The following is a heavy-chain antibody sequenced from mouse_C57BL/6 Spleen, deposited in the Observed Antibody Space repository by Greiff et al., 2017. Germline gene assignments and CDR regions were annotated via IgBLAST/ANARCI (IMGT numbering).Heavy chain of an antibody. Sequence: EVHLVESGGGLVQPGGSMKLSCVASGFTFSNYWMNWVRQSPEKGLEWVAQIRLKSDNYATHYAESVKGRFTISRDDSKSSVYLQMNNLRAEDTGIYYCTEPFYDGYSFAYWGQGTLVTVSA. CDR2: IRLKSDNYAT. D-gene: IGHD2-3*01. CDR1: GFTFSNYW. V-gene: IGHV6-3*01. CDR3: TEPFYDGYSFAY. J-gene: IGHJ3*01.